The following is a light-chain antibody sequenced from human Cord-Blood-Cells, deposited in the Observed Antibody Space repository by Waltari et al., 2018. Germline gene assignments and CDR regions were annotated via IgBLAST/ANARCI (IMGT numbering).Light chain of an antibody. V-gene: IGKV1-39*01. CDR1: QSMSSN. CDR2: AAS. CDR3: QQSYSTPRT. J-gene: IGKJ1*01. Sequence: DIQMTQYPSSLSASVGDRVPITCRASQSMSSNLNWYQQKPGKDPKLLIYAASSFQSGVPSRFSGSGSGTDFTLTISSLQPEDFATYYCQQSYSTPRTFGQGTKVEIK.